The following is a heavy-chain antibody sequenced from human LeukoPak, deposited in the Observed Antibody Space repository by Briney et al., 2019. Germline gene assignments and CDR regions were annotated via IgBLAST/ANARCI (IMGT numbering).Heavy chain of an antibody. V-gene: IGHV3-7*01. J-gene: IGHJ6*03. CDR3: ARAGGDPFDYYYQMDV. Sequence: GGSLRLSCAAPGFTFSNYWMSWVRQAPEKGLEGVANIKQDGSEKYYVDSVKGRFTISRDNAKKSLYLQMNSLRAEDTALYYCARAGGDPFDYYYQMDVWGKGTTVTVSS. CDR1: GFTFSNYW. D-gene: IGHD3-16*01. CDR2: IKQDGSEK.